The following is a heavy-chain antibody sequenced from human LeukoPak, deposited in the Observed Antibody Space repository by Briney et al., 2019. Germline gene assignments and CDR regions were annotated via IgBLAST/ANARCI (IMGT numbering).Heavy chain of an antibody. CDR3: ARVYSSGWYNTWDFDY. Sequence: EASVKVSCKASGYTFTSYDINWVRQATGQGLEWMGWMNPNSGNTGYAQKFQGRVTMTRNTSISTAYMELSSLRAEDTAVYYCARVYSSGWYNTWDFDYWGQGTLVTVSS. J-gene: IGHJ4*02. V-gene: IGHV1-8*01. CDR2: MNPNSGNT. D-gene: IGHD6-19*01. CDR1: GYTFTSYD.